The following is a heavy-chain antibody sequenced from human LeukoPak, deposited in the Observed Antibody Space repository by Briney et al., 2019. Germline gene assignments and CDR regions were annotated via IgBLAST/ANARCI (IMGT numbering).Heavy chain of an antibody. CDR1: GFTFSSYW. J-gene: IGHJ4*02. CDR2: IHSDGSST. D-gene: IGHD3-22*01. V-gene: IGHV3-74*03. Sequence: AGGSLRLSCAASGFTFSSYWMHWVRHAAGKGMVWVSRIHSDGSSTMYADSVRGRFTISRDDAKSTLYLQMNSLRAEDTAVYYCARSGWPYYFDYWGQGTLVTVSS. CDR3: ARSGWPYYFDY.